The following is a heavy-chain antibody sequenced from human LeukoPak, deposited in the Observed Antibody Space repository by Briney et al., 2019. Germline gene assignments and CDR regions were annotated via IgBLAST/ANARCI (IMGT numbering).Heavy chain of an antibody. V-gene: IGHV3-66*01. CDR2: ICSGGST. D-gene: IGHD3-22*01. J-gene: IGHJ1*01. CDR3: ARVLVGHYDSSGYYLDGEHFQH. CDR1: GFTVSSNY. Sequence: GGSLRLSCAASGFTVSSNYMSWVRQAPGKGLEWVSVICSGGSTYYADSVKGRFTISRDNSKNTLYLQMNSLRAEDTAVYYCARVLVGHYDSSGYYLDGEHFQHWGQGTLVTVSS.